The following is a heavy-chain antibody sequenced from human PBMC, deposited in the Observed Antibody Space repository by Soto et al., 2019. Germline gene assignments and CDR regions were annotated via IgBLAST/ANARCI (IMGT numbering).Heavy chain of an antibody. J-gene: IGHJ6*02. CDR2: ISGSGRNT. Sequence: GGSLRLSCAASGFTFSNYAMNWVRQAPGKGLEWVSSISGSGRNTYYADSVKGRFTISRDNSKNTLYLQMNSLRAEDTAVYYCARAPVPSRVRNYYYYYGTDVRGQGTTVTVSS. V-gene: IGHV3-23*01. CDR3: ARAPVPSRVRNYYYYYGTDV. CDR1: GFTFSNYA. D-gene: IGHD2-2*01.